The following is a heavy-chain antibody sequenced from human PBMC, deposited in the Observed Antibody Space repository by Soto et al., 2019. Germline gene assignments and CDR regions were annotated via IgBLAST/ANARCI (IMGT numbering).Heavy chain of an antibody. J-gene: IGHJ4*02. D-gene: IGHD6-19*01. CDR3: AKDETQWLASSFDY. Sequence: PGGSLRLSCAASGFTFSSYGMHWVRQAPGKGLEWVAVISYDGSNKYYADSVKGRFTISRDNSKNTLYLQMNSLRAEDTAVYYCAKDETQWLASSFDYWGQGTLVTVSS. V-gene: IGHV3-30*18. CDR2: ISYDGSNK. CDR1: GFTFSSYG.